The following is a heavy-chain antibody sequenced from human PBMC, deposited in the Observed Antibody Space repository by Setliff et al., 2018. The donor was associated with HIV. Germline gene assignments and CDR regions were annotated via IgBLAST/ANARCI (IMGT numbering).Heavy chain of an antibody. CDR3: ARDQRLSY. V-gene: IGHV4-4*02. Sequence: SETLSLTCAVSGVSISNSNWWTWVRQPPGKGLEWIGEVSHSGTTNYNPSLKSRVTMSVDKSKNQFSLKLSSVTAADTAVYYCARDQRLSYWGRGTLVTVSS. CDR1: GVSISNSNW. CDR2: VSHSGTT. J-gene: IGHJ4*02.